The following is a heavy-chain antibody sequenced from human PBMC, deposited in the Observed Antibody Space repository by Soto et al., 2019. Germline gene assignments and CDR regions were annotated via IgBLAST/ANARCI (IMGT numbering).Heavy chain of an antibody. CDR3: DRVPDR. Sequence: SETLSLTCAVSGVSISSGGYSWSWIRQPPGKGLEWIVYIYHSGSTYYNPSLKRLVTISVDRSKNQFSLKLSSVTAADTAVYYCDRVPDRWGQGTMVTVSS. CDR2: IYHSGST. V-gene: IGHV4-30-2*01. D-gene: IGHD2-2*01. J-gene: IGHJ5*02. CDR1: GVSISSGGYS.